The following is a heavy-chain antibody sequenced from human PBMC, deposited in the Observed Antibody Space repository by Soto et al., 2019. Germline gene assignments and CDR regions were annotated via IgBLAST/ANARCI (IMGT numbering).Heavy chain of an antibody. CDR2: IYISGST. J-gene: IGHJ6*02. Sequence: SETLSLTCTVSGDSVSSYYWSWIRQPAGRGLEWIGRIYISGSTDYNPSLKGRVSMSVDRSKNQFSLKLTSVTAADTAVYYCVRDCSGGGCYSDYGMDVWGQGPTVTVCS. V-gene: IGHV4-4*07. D-gene: IGHD2-15*01. CDR3: VRDCSGGGCYSDYGMDV. CDR1: GDSVSSYY.